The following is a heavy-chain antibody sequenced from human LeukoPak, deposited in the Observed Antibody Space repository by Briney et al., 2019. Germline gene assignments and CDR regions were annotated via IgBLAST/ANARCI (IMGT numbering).Heavy chain of an antibody. CDR2: IYYSGST. Sequence: SETLSLTCAVSGGSISSSSYHWGWIRQPPGKGLEWIGSIYYSGSTYYNPSLKSRVTISVDTSKNQFSLKLSSGTAADTAVYYCARRGYFDSWGQGTLVTVSS. CDR1: GGSISSSSYH. J-gene: IGHJ4*02. V-gene: IGHV4-39*01. D-gene: IGHD2-15*01. CDR3: ARRGYFDS.